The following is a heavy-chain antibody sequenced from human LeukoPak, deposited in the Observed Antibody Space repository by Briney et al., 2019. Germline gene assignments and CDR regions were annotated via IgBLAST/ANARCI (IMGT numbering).Heavy chain of an antibody. D-gene: IGHD3-16*01. CDR1: GFTFRKYA. V-gene: IGHV3-23*01. Sequence: PGGSLRLSCAASGFTFRKYAMTWVRQAPGKGLEWASGINDSGSSTYYTDSVKGRFTISRDNAKNTVYLQMNSLRAEDTAVYYCARDMLLGRPDYMDVWGKGTTATVSS. CDR3: ARDMLLGRPDYMDV. CDR2: INDSGSST. J-gene: IGHJ6*03.